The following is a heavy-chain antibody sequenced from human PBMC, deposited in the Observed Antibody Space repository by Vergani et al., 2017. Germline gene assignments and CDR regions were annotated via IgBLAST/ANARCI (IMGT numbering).Heavy chain of an antibody. Sequence: EVQLVESGGGLVQPGRSLRLSCAASGFTFDDYAMHWVRQAPGKGLEWVSGISWNSGSIGYADSVKGRFTISRDNAKNSLYLQMNSLRAEDTAVYYCARGTSPQWLVPLYYMDVWGKGTTVTVSS. V-gene: IGHV3-9*01. CDR3: ARGTSPQWLVPLYYMDV. CDR1: GFTFDDYA. CDR2: ISWNSGSI. D-gene: IGHD6-19*01. J-gene: IGHJ6*03.